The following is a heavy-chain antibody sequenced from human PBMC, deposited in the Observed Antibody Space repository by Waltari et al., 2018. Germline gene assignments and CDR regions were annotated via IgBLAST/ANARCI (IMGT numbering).Heavy chain of an antibody. CDR3: ARIGSVNWFDP. D-gene: IGHD3-10*01. CDR2: IYYSGST. Sequence: QLQLQESGPGLVEPSETLSLTCTASGGSIGSSSHFWAWIRRPPGKGLEWIGSIYYSGSTFYNPSLKSRVTISVDTSKNQFSLKLTSVTAADTAEYYCARIGSVNWFDPWGQGILVTASS. CDR1: GGSIGSSSHF. J-gene: IGHJ5*02. V-gene: IGHV4-39*01.